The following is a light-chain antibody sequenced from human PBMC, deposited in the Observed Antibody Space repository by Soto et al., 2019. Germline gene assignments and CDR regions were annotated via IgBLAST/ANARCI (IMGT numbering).Light chain of an antibody. Sequence: PGERATLSCRASQSVSSYLAWYQQKPGQAPRLLIYDATNRATGIPARFSGSGSGTDCTLTISSLEPEDFAVYYCQQRSNCSLLLTFGGGTKVDIK. V-gene: IGKV3-11*01. CDR3: QQRSNCSLLLT. CDR2: DAT. J-gene: IGKJ4*01. CDR1: QSVSSY.